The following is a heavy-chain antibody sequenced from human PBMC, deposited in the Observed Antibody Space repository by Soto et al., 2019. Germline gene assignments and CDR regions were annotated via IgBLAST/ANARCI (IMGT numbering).Heavy chain of an antibody. CDR2: ISASGGST. CDR1: AFTFSSYA. CDR3: AKRSGNSVYNFDN. J-gene: IGHJ4*02. Sequence: EVQLLESGGGLVQPGGSLRLSCAASAFTFSSYAMSWVRQAPGKGLEWVSAISASGGSTYYADSVKGRFTISRDSSKNTLYLQMNSLRADDTAVYYCAKRSGNSVYNFDNWGQGTLVTVSS. V-gene: IGHV3-23*01. D-gene: IGHD1-26*01.